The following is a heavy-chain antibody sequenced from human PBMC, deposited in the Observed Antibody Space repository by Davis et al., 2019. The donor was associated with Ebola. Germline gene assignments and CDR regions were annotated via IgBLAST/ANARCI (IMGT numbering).Heavy chain of an antibody. J-gene: IGHJ4*02. CDR3: VRDLNC. CDR1: GFSVSSTY. CDR2: IYTACTTRCT. V-gene: IGHV3-53*01. Sequence: GESLKISCAASGFSVSSTYVSWVRQAPGKGLEWVSVIYTACTTRCTDYADSVKGRFTISRDNSKNTVYLQMNNLRAEDTAVYYCVRDLNCWGQGTLVTVSS.